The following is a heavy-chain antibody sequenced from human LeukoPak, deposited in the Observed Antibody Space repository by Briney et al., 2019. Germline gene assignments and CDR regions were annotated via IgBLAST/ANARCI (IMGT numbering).Heavy chain of an antibody. D-gene: IGHD3-22*01. V-gene: IGHV3-23*01. Sequence: PGGSLRLSCAVSGITLSNYGMTWVRQAPGKGLEWVAGISDTGGRTNYADSVKGRFTISRHNPKNTLYLQRNSLRAEDTAVYFCAKRGVVIRVILVGFHKEAYYFDSWGQGALVTVSS. J-gene: IGHJ4*02. CDR3: AKRGVVIRVILVGFHKEAYYFDS. CDR2: ISDTGGRT. CDR1: GITLSNYG.